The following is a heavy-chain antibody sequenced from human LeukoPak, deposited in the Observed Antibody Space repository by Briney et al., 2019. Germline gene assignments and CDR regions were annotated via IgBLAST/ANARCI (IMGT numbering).Heavy chain of an antibody. D-gene: IGHD6-13*01. V-gene: IGHV4-59*08. CDR1: GGSISNYY. Sequence: SETLSLTCTVSGGSISNYYWNWIRQPPGKGLEWIGYIYYSGSTNYNPSLKSQVTISVDTSKNQFSLKLSSVTAADTAVYYCARHDTAAGDYWGQGTLVTVSS. CDR3: ARHDTAAGDY. CDR2: IYYSGST. J-gene: IGHJ4*02.